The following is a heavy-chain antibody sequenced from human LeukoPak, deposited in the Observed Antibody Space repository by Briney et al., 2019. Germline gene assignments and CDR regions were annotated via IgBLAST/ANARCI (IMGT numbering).Heavy chain of an antibody. Sequence: QPGGSLRLSCAASGFTFSRHWMRWVRQAPGKGLVWVSHINGDGSSTNYADSVRGRFTISRDSAKNTLYLQMNSLRAEDTAVYYCARDGVPAAADYWGQETVVTVSS. V-gene: IGHV3-74*01. CDR1: GFTFSRHW. D-gene: IGHD2-2*01. CDR3: ARDGVPAAADY. J-gene: IGHJ4*02. CDR2: INGDGSST.